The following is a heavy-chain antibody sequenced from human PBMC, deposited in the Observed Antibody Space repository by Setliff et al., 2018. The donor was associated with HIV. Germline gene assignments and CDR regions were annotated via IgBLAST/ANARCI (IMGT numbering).Heavy chain of an antibody. J-gene: IGHJ6*03. CDR3: ARNLLHYDSSGLRWKYYYYYMDV. Sequence: SETLSLTCTVSGGSISSYYWSWIRQPPGKGLEWIGCIYYSGSTNYNPSLKSRVTISVDTSKNQFSLKLSSVTAADTAVYYCARNLLHYDSSGLRWKYYYYYMDVWGKGTTVTVSS. D-gene: IGHD3-22*01. CDR2: IYYSGST. V-gene: IGHV4-59*01. CDR1: GGSISSYY.